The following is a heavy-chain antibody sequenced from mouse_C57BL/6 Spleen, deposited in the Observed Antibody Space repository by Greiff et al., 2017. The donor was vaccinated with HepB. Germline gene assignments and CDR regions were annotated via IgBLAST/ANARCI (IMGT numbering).Heavy chain of an antibody. Sequence: VKLQQSGAELVKPGASVKMSCKASGYTFTTYPIEWMKQNHGKSLEWIGNFHPYNDDTKYNEKFKGKATLTVEKSSSTVYLELSRLTSDDSAVYYCARRSYYDYDGGPWFAYWGQGTLVTVSA. CDR3: ARRSYYDYDGGPWFAY. J-gene: IGHJ3*01. D-gene: IGHD2-4*01. CDR2: FHPYNDDT. V-gene: IGHV1-47*01. CDR1: GYTFTTYP.